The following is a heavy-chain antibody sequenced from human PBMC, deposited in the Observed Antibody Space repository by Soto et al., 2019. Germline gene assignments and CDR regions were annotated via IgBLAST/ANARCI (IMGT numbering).Heavy chain of an antibody. CDR1: GYTFTSYY. J-gene: IGHJ5*02. CDR2: IDPSGGGT. CDR3: ARDRVDCSGGNCWRSVEDT. D-gene: IGHD2-15*01. Sequence: QVQLVQSGAEVKKPGASVKVSCKASGYTFTSYYMHWVRQAPGQGLEWMGIIDPSGGGTSYAQKFQGRLTMTRDTSTSTVYRELSSLRSEDPAVYYCARDRVDCSGGNCWRSVEDTWGQGTLVTVSS. V-gene: IGHV1-46*01.